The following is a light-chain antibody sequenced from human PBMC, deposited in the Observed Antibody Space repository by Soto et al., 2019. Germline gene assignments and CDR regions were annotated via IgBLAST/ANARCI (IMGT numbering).Light chain of an antibody. V-gene: IGKV3-20*01. CDR2: GAS. Sequence: EIVLTQSPGTLSLSPGERATLSRRASQSVSSSYLAWYQQKPGQAPRLLIYGASSRATGIPDRFSGSGSGTDFTLTISRLEPEDFAVYYCQQYGSSPLTFGGRTKVEIK. CDR1: QSVSSSY. J-gene: IGKJ4*01. CDR3: QQYGSSPLT.